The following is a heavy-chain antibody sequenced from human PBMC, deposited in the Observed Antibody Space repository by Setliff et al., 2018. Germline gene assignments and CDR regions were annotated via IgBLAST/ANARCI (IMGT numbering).Heavy chain of an antibody. V-gene: IGHV4-38-2*02. CDR1: GYSISSGYI. CDR2: IYIGGSA. D-gene: IGHD6-19*01. J-gene: IGHJ6*03. Sequence: SETLSLTCTVSGYSISSGYIWGWIRQPPGKGLEWIGHIYIGGSANYNPSLKSRVTMSIDTSKNQFSLKLSSVTAADMAVYYCAREQWLDPPGYYYMDVWAKGTTVTVSS. CDR3: AREQWLDPPGYYYMDV.